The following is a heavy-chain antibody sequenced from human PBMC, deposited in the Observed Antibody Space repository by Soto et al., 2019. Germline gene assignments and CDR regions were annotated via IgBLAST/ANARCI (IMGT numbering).Heavy chain of an antibody. CDR2: INHSGST. Sequence: QVQLQQWGAGLLKPSETLSLTCAVYCGSFSSYYWSWIRQPPGKGLEWIGEINHSGSTNYNPSLKSRVTTSVATSKNQFSLKLSSVTAADTAVYYCARPSRFDCWGQGTLVTVSS. J-gene: IGHJ4*02. V-gene: IGHV4-34*01. CDR1: CGSFSSYY. D-gene: IGHD6-6*01. CDR3: ARPSRFDC.